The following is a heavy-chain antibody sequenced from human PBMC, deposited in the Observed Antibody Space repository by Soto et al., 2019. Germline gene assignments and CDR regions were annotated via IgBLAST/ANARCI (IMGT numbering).Heavy chain of an antibody. CDR1: GGTFSNNE. CDR2: IIPIFGTA. V-gene: IGHV1-69*13. Sequence: VMVCCKASGGTFSNNERTCVRQSPGQGLEWMGGIIPIFGTANYAQKFQGRVTITADESTSTAYMELSSLRSEDTAVYYFAIGCQRRAPPFIAPDYFCCRFVWG. D-gene: IGHD3-16*02. CDR3: AIGCQRRAPPFIAPDYFCCRFV. J-gene: IGHJ6*02.